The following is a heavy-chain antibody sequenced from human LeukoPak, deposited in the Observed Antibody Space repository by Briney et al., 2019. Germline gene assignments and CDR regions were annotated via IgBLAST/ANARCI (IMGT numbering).Heavy chain of an antibody. CDR1: GFTFSSYS. CDR2: ISSSSSYI. CDR3: ARDVNDAFDI. V-gene: IGHV3-21*01. J-gene: IGHJ3*02. Sequence: GGSLRLSCAASGFTFSSYSMDWVRQAPGKGLEWVSSISSSSSYIYYADSVKGRFTISRDNAKNSLYLQMNSLRAEDTAVYYCARDVNDAFDIWGRGTMVTVSS.